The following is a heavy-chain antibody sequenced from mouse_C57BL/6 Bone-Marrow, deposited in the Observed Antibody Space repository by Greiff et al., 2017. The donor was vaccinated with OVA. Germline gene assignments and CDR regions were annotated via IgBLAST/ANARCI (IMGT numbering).Heavy chain of an antibody. V-gene: IGHV1-50*01. Sequence: QVQLQQPGAELVKPGASVKLSCKASGYTFTSYWMQWVNQRPGQGLEWIGEIDPSDSYTNYNQKCKGKATLTVDTSSSTAYMQLRSLASEDSAVYDSARFYDYEAWFAYWGQGTLVTVSA. D-gene: IGHD2-4*01. CDR1: GYTFTSYW. CDR2: IDPSDSYT. J-gene: IGHJ3*01. CDR3: ARFYDYEAWFAY.